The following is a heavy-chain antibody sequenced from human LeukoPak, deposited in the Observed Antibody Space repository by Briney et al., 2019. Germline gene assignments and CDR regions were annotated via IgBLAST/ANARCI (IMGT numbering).Heavy chain of an antibody. Sequence: ASVKVSCKASGYTFTSYGISWVRQAPGQGLEWMGWISAYNGNTNYAQKLQGRVTMTTDTSTSTAYMELRSLRSDDTAVYYCAADRLYYYDSSGSPGMDVWGQGTTVTVSS. CDR3: AADRLYYYDSSGSPGMDV. V-gene: IGHV1-18*01. CDR2: ISAYNGNT. D-gene: IGHD3-22*01. J-gene: IGHJ6*02. CDR1: GYTFTSYG.